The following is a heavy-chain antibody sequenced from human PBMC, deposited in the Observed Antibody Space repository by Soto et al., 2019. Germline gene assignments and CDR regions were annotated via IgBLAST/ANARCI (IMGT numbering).Heavy chain of an antibody. D-gene: IGHD5-12*01. CDR2: FWDDDK. V-gene: IGHV2-5*02. J-gene: IGHJ4*02. CDR3: AHRSRGYAYYFDQ. CDR1: ILAQHSWSG. Sequence: GPTRGTHTDPHADLLLLWILAQHSWSGCGLDPSAPRKGPGVACTHFWDDDKWYSPSLRSRLTITEDTSKNQVVLTMTNMDPVDTATSYCAHRSRGYAYYFDQWGQGTLVTVSS.